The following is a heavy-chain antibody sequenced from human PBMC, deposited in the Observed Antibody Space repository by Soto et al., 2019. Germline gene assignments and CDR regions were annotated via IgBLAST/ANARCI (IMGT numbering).Heavy chain of an antibody. CDR3: ARGWGYDSNDYYYAY. CDR2: IIPIFGTA. V-gene: IGHV1-69*01. J-gene: IGHJ4*02. D-gene: IGHD3-22*01. CDR1: GGTFSRHA. Sequence: QVQLVQSGAEVRKPGSSVKVSCKASGGTFSRHAISWVRQAPGQGLEWMGGIIPIFGTANHAQKFQGRVTIIADESTSPVYMELSSLRSEDTAMYYCARGWGYDSNDYYYAYLGQGTLVIVSS.